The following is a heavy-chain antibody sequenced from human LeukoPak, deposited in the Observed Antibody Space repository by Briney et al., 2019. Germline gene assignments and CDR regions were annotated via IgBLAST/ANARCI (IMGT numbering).Heavy chain of an antibody. Sequence: SETLSLTCTVSGGSISSSSYYWSWIRQHPGNGLEWIGYIYHSGSTYYNPSLKSRVTISVDTSNNQFSLKLSSVTAADTAVYYCARDGLRGGYAFDLWGQGTMVTVSS. V-gene: IGHV4-31*03. J-gene: IGHJ3*01. CDR2: IYHSGST. CDR1: GGSISSSSYY. D-gene: IGHD3-16*01. CDR3: ARDGLRGGYAFDL.